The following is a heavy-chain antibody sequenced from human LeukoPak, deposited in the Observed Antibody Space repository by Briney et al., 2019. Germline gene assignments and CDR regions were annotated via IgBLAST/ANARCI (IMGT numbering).Heavy chain of an antibody. CDR2: IIPILGIA. CDR1: GGTFSSYA. V-gene: IGHV1-69*04. D-gene: IGHD3-3*01. Sequence: VASVKVSCKASGGTFSSYAISWVRQAPGQGLEWMGRIIPILGIANYAQKFQGRVTITADKSTSTAYMELSSLRSEDTAVYYRARDQGLRFLEWLPKPLDYWGQGTLVTVSS. J-gene: IGHJ4*02. CDR3: ARDQGLRFLEWLPKPLDY.